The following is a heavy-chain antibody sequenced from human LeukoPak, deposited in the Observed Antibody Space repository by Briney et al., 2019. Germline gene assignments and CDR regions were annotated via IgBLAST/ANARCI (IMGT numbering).Heavy chain of an antibody. D-gene: IGHD6-13*01. Sequence: GGSPRLSCAAPGFTFSSYSMNWVRQAPGKGLEWGSYISSSSSTIYYADSVKGRFTISRDNAKNSLYLQMNSLRVEDTAVYYCARARKMGTSWPTDYWGQGTLVTVSS. CDR1: GFTFSSYS. CDR3: ARARKMGTSWPTDY. CDR2: ISSSSSTI. V-gene: IGHV3-48*01. J-gene: IGHJ4*02.